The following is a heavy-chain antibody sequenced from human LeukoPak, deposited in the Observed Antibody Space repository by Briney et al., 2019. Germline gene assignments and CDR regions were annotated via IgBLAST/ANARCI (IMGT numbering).Heavy chain of an antibody. CDR1: GYTLTELS. D-gene: IGHD3-10*01. Sequence: ASVKVSCKVSGYTLTELSMHWVRQAPGKGLEWMGGFDPEDGETIYAQKFQGRVTMTEDTSTDTAYMGLSSLRSEDTAVYYCAARVRGAYLLYFDYWGQGTLVTVSS. J-gene: IGHJ4*02. V-gene: IGHV1-24*01. CDR2: FDPEDGET. CDR3: AARVRGAYLLYFDY.